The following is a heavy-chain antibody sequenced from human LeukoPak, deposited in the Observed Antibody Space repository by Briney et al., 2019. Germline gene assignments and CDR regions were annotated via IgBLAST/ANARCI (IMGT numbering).Heavy chain of an antibody. Sequence: SETLSLTCTVSGGSINSYNWNWFRQPPGKGLEWIGYISYNGSPDYNPSFKSRVTMSVDTSQGQFSLRLSSVTAADTAVYYCATFRGTSSWHQEVFDYWGQGAPVTVSS. J-gene: IGHJ4*02. CDR2: ISYNGSP. D-gene: IGHD2-15*01. CDR1: GGSINSYN. V-gene: IGHV4-59*08. CDR3: ATFRGTSSWHQEVFDY.